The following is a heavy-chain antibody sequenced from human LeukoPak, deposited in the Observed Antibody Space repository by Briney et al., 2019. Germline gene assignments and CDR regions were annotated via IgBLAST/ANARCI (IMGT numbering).Heavy chain of an antibody. J-gene: IGHJ4*02. CDR1: GDSIIGYY. D-gene: IGHD5-18*01. Sequence: SETLSLTCSVSGDSIIGYYWGWIRQPPGKGLEWIGNIYYTGNTYYNSSLKSRVTISVDTSKNQFSLKLSSVTAADTAVYYCARLRVRGYGYGPWEGPTWLDYWGQGTLVTVSS. CDR3: ARLRVRGYGYGPWEGPTWLDY. CDR2: IYYTGNT. V-gene: IGHV4-39*07.